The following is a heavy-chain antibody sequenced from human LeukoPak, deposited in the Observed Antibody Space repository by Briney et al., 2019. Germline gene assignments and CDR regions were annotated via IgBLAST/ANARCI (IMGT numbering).Heavy chain of an antibody. Sequence: SETLSLTCTVSGGSISSYYWSWIRQPAGKGLEWIARIYSSGSTNYNPSLKSRVTISVDTSKNQFSLKLSSVTAADTAVYYCAREDYCSGGSCYPSGMDVWGQGTTVTVSS. V-gene: IGHV4-4*07. D-gene: IGHD2-15*01. CDR2: IYSSGST. CDR1: GGSISSYY. J-gene: IGHJ6*02. CDR3: AREDYCSGGSCYPSGMDV.